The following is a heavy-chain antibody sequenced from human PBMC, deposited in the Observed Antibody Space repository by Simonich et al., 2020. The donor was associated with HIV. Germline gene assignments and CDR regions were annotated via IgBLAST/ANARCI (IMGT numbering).Heavy chain of an antibody. CDR3: TRRSGYDFDY. Sequence: QVHLQQWGAGLLKPSETLSLTCAVYGGSFRCYCWNRIRQPPGKGLEWIGEINHSGSTNYNPALKSRVTISVDTSKNQFSLKLSSVTAADTAMYYCTRRSGYDFDYWGQGTLVTVSS. D-gene: IGHD5-12*01. J-gene: IGHJ4*02. CDR2: INHSGST. V-gene: IGHV4-34*01. CDR1: GGSFRCYC.